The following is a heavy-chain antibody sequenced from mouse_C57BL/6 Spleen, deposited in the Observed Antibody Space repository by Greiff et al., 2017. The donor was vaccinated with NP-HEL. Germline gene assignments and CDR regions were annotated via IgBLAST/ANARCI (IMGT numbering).Heavy chain of an antibody. D-gene: IGHD2-4*01. CDR2: IDPSDSYT. J-gene: IGHJ3*01. CDR3: ARGGNYDYDVPFAY. CDR1: GYTFTSYW. V-gene: IGHV1-69*01. Sequence: VQLQQPGAELVMPGASVKLSCKASGYTFTSYWMHWVKQRPGQGLEWIGEIDPSDSYTNYNQKFKGKATLTVDKSSSTAYMQLSSLTSEDSAVYYCARGGNYDYDVPFAYWGQGTLVTVSA.